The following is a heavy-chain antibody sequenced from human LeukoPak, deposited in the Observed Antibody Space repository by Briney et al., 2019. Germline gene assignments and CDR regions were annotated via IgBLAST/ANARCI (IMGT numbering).Heavy chain of an antibody. CDR2: IKSKTDGGTT. V-gene: IGHV3-15*01. CDR1: GFTFSNAW. J-gene: IGHJ5*02. CDR3: TTVVAVAGSYWFDP. D-gene: IGHD6-19*01. Sequence: KPGGSLRLSCAASGFTFSNAWMSWVRQAPGKGLEWVGRIKSKTDGGTTDYAAPVKGRFTISRDDSKNTLYLQMNSLKTEDTAVYYCTTVVAVAGSYWFDPWGQGTLVTVSS.